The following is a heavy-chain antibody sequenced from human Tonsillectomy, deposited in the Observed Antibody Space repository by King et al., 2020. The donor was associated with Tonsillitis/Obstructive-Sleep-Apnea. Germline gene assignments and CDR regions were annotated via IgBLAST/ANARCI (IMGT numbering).Heavy chain of an antibody. J-gene: IGHJ6*03. D-gene: IGHD3-10*01. CDR1: GYTFSSYA. V-gene: IGHV1-3*01. CDR2: INAGNGNK. CDR3: AGDFFRGDYYYYMDV. Sequence: QLVQSGAEVKKPGASVKVSCKASGYTFSSYAMHWVRQAPGQRLEWMAWINAGNGNKRYSQKFQGRVTITRDTSASTAYMELSSLRSEDTAVYYCAGDFFRGDYYYYMDVWGKGTTVTVSS.